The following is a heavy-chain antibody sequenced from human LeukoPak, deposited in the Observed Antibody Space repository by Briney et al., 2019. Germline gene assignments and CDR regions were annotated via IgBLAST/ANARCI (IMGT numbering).Heavy chain of an antibody. CDR2: IYHSGST. Sequence: SETLSLTCAVSGGSISSSNWWSWVRQPPGKGLEWIGEIYHSGSTNYNPSLKSRVTISVDKSKNQFSLKLSSVTAADTAVYYCAGVRGLRELLDRDAFDIWGQGTMVTVSS. V-gene: IGHV4-4*02. D-gene: IGHD1-26*01. CDR3: AGVRGLRELLDRDAFDI. J-gene: IGHJ3*02. CDR1: GGSISSSNW.